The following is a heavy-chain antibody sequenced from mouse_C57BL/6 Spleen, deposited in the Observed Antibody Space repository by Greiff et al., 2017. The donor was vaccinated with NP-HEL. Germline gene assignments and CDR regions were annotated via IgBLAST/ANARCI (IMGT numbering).Heavy chain of an antibody. CDR1: GFTFSDYG. J-gene: IGHJ4*01. V-gene: IGHV5-17*01. D-gene: IGHD4-1*01. CDR3: ARRANGDDWYAMDY. CDR2: ISRGGSTI. Sequence: EVKLVESGGGLVKPGGSLKLSCAASGFTFSDYGMHWVRQAPEKGLEWVAYISRGGSTIYYADTVKGRFTISRDNAKNTLFLQMTSLRSEDTAMYYCARRANGDDWYAMDYWGQGTSVTVSS.